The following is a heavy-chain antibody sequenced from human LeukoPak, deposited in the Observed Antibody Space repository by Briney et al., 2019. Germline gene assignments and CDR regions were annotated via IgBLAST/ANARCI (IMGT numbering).Heavy chain of an antibody. J-gene: IGHJ5*02. CDR1: GGSISSSSYY. CDR2: IYYSGST. Sequence: SETLSLTCTVSGGSISSSSYYWGWIRQPPGKGLEWIGSIYYSGSTYYNPSLKSRVTISVDTSKNQFSLKLSSVTAADTAVYYCARAYCSGGSCYSSRGMFDPWGQGTLVTVSS. CDR3: ARAYCSGGSCYSSRGMFDP. V-gene: IGHV4-39*07. D-gene: IGHD2-15*01.